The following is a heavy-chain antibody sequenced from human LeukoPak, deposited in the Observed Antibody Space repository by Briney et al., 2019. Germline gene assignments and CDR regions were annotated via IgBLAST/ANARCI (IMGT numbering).Heavy chain of an antibody. J-gene: IGHJ5*02. V-gene: IGHV4-34*01. CDR2: INHSGST. CDR1: GGSLSSYY. CDR3: ARSYPYCSSTSCTYVFDP. Sequence: PSETLSLTCAVYGGSLSSYYWSWIRQPPGKGLEWIGEINHSGSTNYNPSLKSRVTISVDTSKNQFSLKLSSVTAADTAVYYCARSYPYCSSTSCTYVFDPWGQGTLVTVSS. D-gene: IGHD2-2*01.